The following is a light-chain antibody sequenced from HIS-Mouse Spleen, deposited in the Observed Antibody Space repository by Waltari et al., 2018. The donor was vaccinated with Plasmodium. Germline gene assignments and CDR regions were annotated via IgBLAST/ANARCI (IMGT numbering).Light chain of an antibody. CDR1: LSVLYSSNNKNY. J-gene: IGKJ4*01. CDR3: QQYYSTPLT. CDR2: GAS. Sequence: DIVMTQSPDSLAVSLGERATINCKSSLSVLYSSNNKNYLAWYQQKPGQPPRLLIYGASTREAGVPDRFRGSGSGTDFTLTISSLQAEDVAVYYCQQYYSTPLTFGGGTKVEIK. V-gene: IGKV4-1*01.